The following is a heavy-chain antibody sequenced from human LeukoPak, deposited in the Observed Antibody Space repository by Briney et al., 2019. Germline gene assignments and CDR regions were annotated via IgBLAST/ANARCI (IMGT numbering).Heavy chain of an antibody. D-gene: IGHD6-19*01. CDR1: RDSVPNTNGA. V-gene: IGHV6-1*01. J-gene: IGHJ4*02. CDR2: TYYRSKWYP. CDR3: ARDVATTGWYTFDY. Sequence: SQTLPLTCAISRDSVPNTNGAWNWPRESPSGGLEWLGRTYYRSKWYPEYAVSVKGRITISPDTSNNQFSLQLSSVTPEDTAVYYCARDVATTGWYTFDYWGQGTLVTVSA.